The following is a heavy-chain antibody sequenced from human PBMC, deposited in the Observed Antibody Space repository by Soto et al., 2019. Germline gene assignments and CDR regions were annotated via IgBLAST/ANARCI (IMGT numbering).Heavy chain of an antibody. D-gene: IGHD3-3*01. Sequence: GASVKVSFKASGYTFTSYGISWVRQAPGQGLEWMGWISAYNGNTNYAQKLQGRVTMTTDTSTSTAYMELRSLRSDDTAVYYCARDLDFWSLVGLRYYGMDVWGQGTTVTVSS. CDR2: ISAYNGNT. CDR3: ARDLDFWSLVGLRYYGMDV. CDR1: GYTFTSYG. J-gene: IGHJ6*02. V-gene: IGHV1-18*01.